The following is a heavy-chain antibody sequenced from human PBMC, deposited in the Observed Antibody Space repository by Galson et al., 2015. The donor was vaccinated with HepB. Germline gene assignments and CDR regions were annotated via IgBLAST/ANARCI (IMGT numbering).Heavy chain of an antibody. D-gene: IGHD2-8*01. CDR1: GDSVSSDTAA. J-gene: IGHJ4*02. CDR2: TFYRSKWYS. Sequence: CAISGDSVSSDTAAWNWIRQSPSRGLEWLGRTFYRSKWYSEYAVSVKRRITISPDTPKNQLSLQLNSVTPEDTAVYYCARVSKGFGYCTTTTCNAFNSWGQGTLVTVSS. V-gene: IGHV6-1*01. CDR3: ARVSKGFGYCTTTTCNAFNS.